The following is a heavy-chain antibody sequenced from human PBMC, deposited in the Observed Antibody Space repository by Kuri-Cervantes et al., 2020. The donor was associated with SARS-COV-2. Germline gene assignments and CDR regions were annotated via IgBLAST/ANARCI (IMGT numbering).Heavy chain of an antibody. CDR1: GFTFSSYS. D-gene: IGHD3-3*01. CDR3: ARSYDFWTGLDY. Sequence: GESLKISCAASGFTFSSYSMNWVRQAPGKGLEWVSYISSSSSYTNYADSVKGRFTISRDNAKNTLYLQMNSLRAEDTAVYYCARSYDFWTGLDYWGQGTLVTVSS. J-gene: IGHJ4*02. CDR2: ISSSSSYT. V-gene: IGHV3-21*05.